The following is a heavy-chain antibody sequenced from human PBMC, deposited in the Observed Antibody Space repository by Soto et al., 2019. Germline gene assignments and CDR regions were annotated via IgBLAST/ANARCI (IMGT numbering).Heavy chain of an antibody. D-gene: IGHD5-12*01. Sequence: PSETLSLTCTVSGGSISSGDYYWSWIRQPPGKGLEWIGYIYYSGSTYYNPSLKGRVTISVDTSKNQFSLKLSSVTAADTAVYYCARARASGYDYPEWFDPWGQGTLVTVSS. CDR3: ARARASGYDYPEWFDP. CDR1: GGSISSGDYY. CDR2: IYYSGST. J-gene: IGHJ5*02. V-gene: IGHV4-30-4*01.